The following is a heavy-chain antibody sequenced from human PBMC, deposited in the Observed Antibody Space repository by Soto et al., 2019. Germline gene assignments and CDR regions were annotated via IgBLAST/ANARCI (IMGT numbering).Heavy chain of an antibody. Sequence: PSETLSLTCTVSGGSMDKNYWSWIRQAPGKGLEWIGYIYYSGSTNYNPSLKSRVTMSLDTSENQFSLKLRSVTAADTAVYYCARADCTSGTCYYWFFDIWGRGTLVTVSS. V-gene: IGHV4-59*01. D-gene: IGHD2-8*01. CDR3: ARADCTSGTCYYWFFDI. J-gene: IGHJ2*01. CDR2: IYYSGST. CDR1: GGSMDKNY.